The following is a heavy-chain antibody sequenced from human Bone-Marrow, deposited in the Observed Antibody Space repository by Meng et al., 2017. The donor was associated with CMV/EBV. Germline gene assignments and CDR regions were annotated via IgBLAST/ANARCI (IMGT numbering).Heavy chain of an antibody. D-gene: IGHD2-2*01. Sequence: ASVKVSCKASGYTFTSYGISWVRQAPGQGLEWMGWISAYNGNTNYAQKLQGRVTMTTDTSTSTAYLELRSLRSDDTAVYYCARVSIVVVPAAIGAHAFAIWGQGTMVTVSS. V-gene: IGHV1-18*01. CDR2: ISAYNGNT. J-gene: IGHJ3*02. CDR1: GYTFTSYG. CDR3: ARVSIVVVPAAIGAHAFAI.